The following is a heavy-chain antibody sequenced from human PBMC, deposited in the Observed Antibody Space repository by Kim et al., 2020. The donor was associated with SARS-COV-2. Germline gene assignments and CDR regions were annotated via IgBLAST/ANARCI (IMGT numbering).Heavy chain of an antibody. V-gene: IGHV4-59*01. CDR3: SRAVVGAMWFDP. CDR1: GGSISSYY. Sequence: SETLSLTCTVSGGSISSYYWSWIRQPPGKGLEWIGYIYYSGSTTYNPSLKSRVTISVDTSKNQFSLKLSSVTAADTAVYYCSRAVVGAMWFDPWGQGTL. CDR2: IYYSGST. J-gene: IGHJ5*02. D-gene: IGHD1-26*01.